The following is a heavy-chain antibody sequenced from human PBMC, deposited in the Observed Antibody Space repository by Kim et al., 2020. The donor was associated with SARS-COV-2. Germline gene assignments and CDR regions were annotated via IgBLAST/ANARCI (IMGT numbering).Heavy chain of an antibody. CDR3: AHRRRAYGDYVCHAFDI. V-gene: IGHV2-5*02. J-gene: IGHJ3*02. CDR1: GFSLSTSGVG. CDR2: IYWDDDK. Sequence: SGPTLVNPTQTLTLTCTFSGFSLSTSGVGVGWIRQPPGKALEWLALIYWDDDKRYSPSLKSRLTITKDTSKNQVVLTMTNMDPVDTATYYCAHRRRAYGDYVCHAFDIWGQGTMVTVSS. D-gene: IGHD4-17*01.